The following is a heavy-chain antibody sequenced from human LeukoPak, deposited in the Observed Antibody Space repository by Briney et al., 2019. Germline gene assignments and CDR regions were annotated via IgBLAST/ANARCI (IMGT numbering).Heavy chain of an antibody. Sequence: SETLSLTCTVSGGSISSYYWSWIRQPPGKGLEWIGNIYYSGSTNYNPSLKSRVTMSVDTSKNQFSLKLSSVTAADTAVYYCVRGDYCSSTSCLNYFDYWGQGTLVTVSS. D-gene: IGHD2-2*01. CDR2: IYYSGST. CDR1: GGSISSYY. CDR3: VRGDYCSSTSCLNYFDY. J-gene: IGHJ4*02. V-gene: IGHV4-59*12.